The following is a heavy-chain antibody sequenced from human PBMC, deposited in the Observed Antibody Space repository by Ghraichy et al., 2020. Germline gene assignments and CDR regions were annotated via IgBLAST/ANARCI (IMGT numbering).Heavy chain of an antibody. J-gene: IGHJ3*02. CDR3: TTDTRNDGFDI. CDR2: IKSKTDGGTT. V-gene: IGHV3-15*01. D-gene: IGHD1-14*01. Sequence: GGSLRLSCAASGFTFSNAWMSWVRQAPGKGLEWVGRIKSKTDGGTTDYATPVKGRFTISRDDSKNTLYLQMNSLKTEDTAVYYCTTDTRNDGFDIWGQGTMVTVSS. CDR1: GFTFSNAW.